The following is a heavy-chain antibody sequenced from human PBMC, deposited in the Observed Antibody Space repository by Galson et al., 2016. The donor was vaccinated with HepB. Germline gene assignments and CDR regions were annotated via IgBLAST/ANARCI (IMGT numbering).Heavy chain of an antibody. V-gene: IGHV4-4*07. CDR1: GGSISNDY. J-gene: IGHJ6*04. CDR2: IYGSGSA. Sequence: SETLSLTCSVSGGSISNDYWSWIRQPAGKGLEWIGRIYGSGSANSNPSLKSRVTMSVDTSKNQISLQLTSVIAADTAIYYCARDSRLPVPLGGYYYYGMDVWGEGTAVTVSS. CDR3: ARDSRLPVPLGGYYYYGMDV. D-gene: IGHD3-16*01.